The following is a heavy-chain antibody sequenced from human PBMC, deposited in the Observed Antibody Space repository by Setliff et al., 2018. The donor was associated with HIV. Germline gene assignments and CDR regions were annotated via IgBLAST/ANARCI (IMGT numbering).Heavy chain of an antibody. CDR1: GDSISSDAYY. J-gene: IGHJ5*02. CDR2: IYHDGGT. D-gene: IGHD1-26*01. CDR3: AKEGNSVDNWLDP. V-gene: IGHV4-31*03. Sequence: SETLSLTCTVSGDSISSDAYYWSWIRQHPGKGLEWIGYIYHDGGTYYNPSLKSRLSISIDSSQNQFSLKLSSVTAADTAVYYCAKEGNSVDNWLDPWGPGTLVTVS.